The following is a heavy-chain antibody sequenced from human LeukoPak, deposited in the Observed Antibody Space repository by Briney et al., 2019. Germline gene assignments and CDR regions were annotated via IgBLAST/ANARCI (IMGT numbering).Heavy chain of an antibody. Sequence: SETLSLTCTVSGGSISSYYWSWIRQPPGKGLEWIGYINYSGSTNYNPSLKSRVTISVDTSKNQFSLKLSSVTAADTAVYYCARLRDFWSGYYTFDYWGQGTLVTVSS. CDR1: GGSISSYY. J-gene: IGHJ4*02. D-gene: IGHD3-3*01. CDR3: ARLRDFWSGYYTFDY. V-gene: IGHV4-59*08. CDR2: INYSGST.